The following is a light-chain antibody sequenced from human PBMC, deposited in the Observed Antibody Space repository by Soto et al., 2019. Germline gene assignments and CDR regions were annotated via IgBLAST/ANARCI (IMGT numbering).Light chain of an antibody. V-gene: IGKV1-8*01. J-gene: IGKJ5*01. CDR1: QGISSY. CDR3: QQYYSYPRIT. CDR2: AAS. Sequence: AIRMTQSPSSLSASTGDRVTTTCQASQGISSYLAWYQQQPGKAPKLLLYAASTLQSGVPSRFSGSESGTDFIPTISCLQSEDFATYYCQQYYSYPRITFGQGTRLEIK.